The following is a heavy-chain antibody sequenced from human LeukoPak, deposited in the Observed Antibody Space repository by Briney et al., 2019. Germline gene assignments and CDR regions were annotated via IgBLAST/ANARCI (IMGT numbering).Heavy chain of an antibody. J-gene: IGHJ5*02. V-gene: IGHV4-34*01. CDR1: GGSFSGYY. CDR2: INHSGST. D-gene: IGHD6-19*01. Sequence: SETLSLTCAVYGGSFSGYYWTWIRQPPGKGLEWIGEINHSGSTNYNPSLKSRVTISVDTSKNQFSLKLSSVTAADTAVYYCARPPYSSGLGGNWFDPWGQGTLVTVSS. CDR3: ARPPYSSGLGGNWFDP.